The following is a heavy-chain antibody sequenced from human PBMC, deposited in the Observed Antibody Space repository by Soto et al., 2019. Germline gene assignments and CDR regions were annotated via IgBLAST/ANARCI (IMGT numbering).Heavy chain of an antibody. Sequence: PSETLSLTCTVSGASISGYHWGWIRQPPGKGLEWIGYMSYSGSTNYSPSLKSRVTMSVDTSKNQFSLKLNSVTAADTAVYYCARVTDYWGQGILVTVSS. J-gene: IGHJ4*02. V-gene: IGHV4-59*12. CDR3: ARVTDY. CDR1: GASISGYH. CDR2: MSYSGST.